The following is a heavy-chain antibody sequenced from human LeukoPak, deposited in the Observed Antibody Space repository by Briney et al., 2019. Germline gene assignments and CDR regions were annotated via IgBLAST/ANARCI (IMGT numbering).Heavy chain of an antibody. CDR1: GFSFSTSP. V-gene: IGHV3-23*01. J-gene: IGHJ6*02. CDR3: AKTHYDLFDV. Sequence: GGSLRLSCAASGFSFSTSPMSWVRQPPGKGREWVSAMNNGPGATFYRDSVRGRFTISRDDSKSTLYLQMNSLRAEDTGTYYCAKTHYDLFDVWGQGTTVTVSS. D-gene: IGHD5-12*01. CDR2: MNNGPGAT.